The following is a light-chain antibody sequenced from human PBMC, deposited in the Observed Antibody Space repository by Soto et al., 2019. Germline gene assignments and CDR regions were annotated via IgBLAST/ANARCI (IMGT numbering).Light chain of an antibody. CDR2: ETS. Sequence: IQMTQSPSFLSASLGYRVTVTCRASQVITSSLAWYQQKSGEAPNVLIYETSTLQSGVPSRFSGSKSGTEFTLTISSLQPEDFATYYCQQLQSYPFTFGPGTKVDIK. J-gene: IGKJ3*01. CDR3: QQLQSYPFT. V-gene: IGKV1-9*01. CDR1: QVITSS.